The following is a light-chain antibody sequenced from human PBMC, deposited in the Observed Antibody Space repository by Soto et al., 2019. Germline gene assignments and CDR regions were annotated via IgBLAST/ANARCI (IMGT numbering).Light chain of an antibody. CDR3: SSYTSSSLDV. CDR1: SSDVGGYNY. Sequence: QSALTQPASVSGSPGQSITISCTGTSSDVGGYNYVSWYQQHPGKAPKLMIYDVSNRPSGVSNRFAGSKSGNTASLTISGLQAEDEADYDCSSYTSSSLDVFGTGTKLTVL. V-gene: IGLV2-14*03. CDR2: DVS. J-gene: IGLJ1*01.